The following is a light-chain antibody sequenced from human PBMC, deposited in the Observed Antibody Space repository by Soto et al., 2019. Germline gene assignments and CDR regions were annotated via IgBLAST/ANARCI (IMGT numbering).Light chain of an antibody. J-gene: IGKJ5*01. CDR3: QQYNNWPRT. CDR2: GAS. Sequence: EIVMTQSPATLSVSPWERATLSCMASQSVSSNLAWYQQKPGQAPRLLIYGASTRATGIPARFSGSGSGTDFTLTISSLEPEDFAVYYCQQYNNWPRTFGQGTRLEI. V-gene: IGKV3-15*01. CDR1: QSVSSN.